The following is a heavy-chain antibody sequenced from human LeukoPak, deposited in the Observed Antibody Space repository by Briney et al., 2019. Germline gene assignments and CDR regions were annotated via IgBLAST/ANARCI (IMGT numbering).Heavy chain of an antibody. Sequence: PSETLSLTCAVYGGSFSGYYWSWIRQPPGKGLEWIGEINHSGSTNYNPSLKSRVTISVDTSKNQFCLKLSSVTAADTAVYYCARVNYDFWSGYYHRWGGARGNSLHMDVWGKGTTVTVSS. CDR3: ARVNYDFWSGYYHRWGGARGNSLHMDV. D-gene: IGHD3-3*01. CDR1: GGSFSGYY. J-gene: IGHJ6*03. CDR2: INHSGST. V-gene: IGHV4-34*01.